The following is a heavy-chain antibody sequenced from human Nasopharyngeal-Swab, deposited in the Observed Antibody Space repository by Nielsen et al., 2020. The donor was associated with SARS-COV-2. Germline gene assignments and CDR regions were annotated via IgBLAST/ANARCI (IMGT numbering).Heavy chain of an antibody. CDR2: IYYSGNT. J-gene: IGHJ4*02. V-gene: IGHV4-59*08. CDR3: ARHGGAYTAPFDS. Sequence: SETLSLTCTVSGGSISSNYWSWIRQPPGKGLQWIGYIYYSGNTNYNPSLKRRVTISIDTSKNQFSLKLSSVTAADTAVYYCARHGGAYTAPFDSWGQGTLVTVSS. D-gene: IGHD3-16*01. CDR1: GGSISSNY.